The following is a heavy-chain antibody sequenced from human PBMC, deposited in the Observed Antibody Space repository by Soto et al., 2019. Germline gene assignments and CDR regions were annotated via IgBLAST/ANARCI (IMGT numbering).Heavy chain of an antibody. CDR2: ISYDGSNK. CDR3: AKGKGSSSGYILYY. V-gene: IGHV3-30*18. Sequence: GGSLRLSCAASGFTFSSYGMHWVRQAPGKGLEWVAVISYDGSNKYYADSVKGRFTISRDNSKNTLYLQMNSLRAEDTAVYYCAKGKGSSSGYILYYWGQGTLVTVSS. CDR1: GFTFSSYG. D-gene: IGHD6-6*01. J-gene: IGHJ4*02.